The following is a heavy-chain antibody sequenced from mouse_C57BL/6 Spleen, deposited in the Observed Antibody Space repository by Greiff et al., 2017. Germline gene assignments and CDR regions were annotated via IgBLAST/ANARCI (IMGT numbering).Heavy chain of an antibody. Sequence: VKLQQSGPELVKPGASVKISCKASGYAFSSSWMNWVKQRPGKGLEWIGRIYPGDGDTNYNGKFKGKATLTADKSSSTAYMQLSSLTSEDSAVYFCARTGPYWGQGTTRTVSS. V-gene: IGHV1-82*01. J-gene: IGHJ2*01. CDR2: IYPGDGDT. CDR3: ARTGPY. CDR1: GYAFSSSW.